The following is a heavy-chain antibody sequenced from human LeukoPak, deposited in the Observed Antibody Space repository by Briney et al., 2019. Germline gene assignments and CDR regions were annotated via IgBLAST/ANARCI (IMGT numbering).Heavy chain of an antibody. D-gene: IGHD6-13*01. Sequence: SQTLSLTCAISGDSVSSNSVAWNWTRQSPSRGLEWLGRTYYRSKWSNDYAFSVKSRITINPDTSKNQFSLQLNSVTPEDTAVYYCARCVASSGSNYFDYWGQGTLVTVSS. J-gene: IGHJ4*02. V-gene: IGHV6-1*01. CDR1: GDSVSSNSVA. CDR2: TYYRSKWSN. CDR3: ARCVASSGSNYFDY.